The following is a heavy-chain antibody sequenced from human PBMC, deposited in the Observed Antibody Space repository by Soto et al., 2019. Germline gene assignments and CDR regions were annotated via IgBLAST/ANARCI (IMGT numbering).Heavy chain of an antibody. V-gene: IGHV4-31*03. CDR1: GGSIRDGGYY. CDR2: IYYTGTT. J-gene: IGHJ5*02. D-gene: IGHD4-17*01. Sequence: SETLSLTCTVSGGSIRDGGYYWSWIRQHPGKGLEWIGYIYYTGTTYYNPSFKGRVIISVDLSKGQFSLRLSSVTAADTAFYYCAKDPSPQPTTVVTPGWFDPWGQGILVTVSS. CDR3: AKDPSPQPTTVVTPGWFDP.